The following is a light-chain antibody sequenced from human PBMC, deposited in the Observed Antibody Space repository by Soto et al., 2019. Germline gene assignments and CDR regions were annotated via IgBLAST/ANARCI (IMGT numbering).Light chain of an antibody. CDR2: AAS. Sequence: DIQMTQSPSSLSASVGDRVTITCRASQSISSYLNWYQQKPGKAPKLLIYAASSLQSWVPSRFGGSGSGTDFTLTISSLQPEDFATYYCQQSYSTPRTFGQGTKVEIK. CDR3: QQSYSTPRT. CDR1: QSISSY. J-gene: IGKJ1*01. V-gene: IGKV1-39*01.